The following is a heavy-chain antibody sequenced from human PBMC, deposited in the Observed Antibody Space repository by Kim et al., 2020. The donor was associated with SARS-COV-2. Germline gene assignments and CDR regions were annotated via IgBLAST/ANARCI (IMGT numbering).Heavy chain of an antibody. Sequence: SETLSLTCTVSGGSISSYYWSWIRQPPGKGLEWIGYIYYSGSTNYNPSLKSRVTISVDTSKNQFSLKLSSVTAADTAVYYCARRGLGYCSSTSCYHAFDIWGQGTMVTVSS. CDR3: ARRGLGYCSSTSCYHAFDI. CDR1: GGSISSYY. V-gene: IGHV4-59*08. J-gene: IGHJ3*02. D-gene: IGHD2-2*01. CDR2: IYYSGST.